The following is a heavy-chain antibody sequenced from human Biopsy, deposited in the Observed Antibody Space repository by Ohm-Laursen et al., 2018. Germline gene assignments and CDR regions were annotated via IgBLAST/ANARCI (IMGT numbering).Heavy chain of an antibody. D-gene: IGHD3-16*01. CDR1: GGSISSYY. CDR3: ARAAFGPFDS. V-gene: IGHV4-4*07. CDR2: IYTSGST. Sequence: SDTLSLTCTVSGGSISSYYWNWIRQPAGKGLEWIERIYTSGSTNFNPSLKSRVTMSIDTSKNQFSLRLSSVTAADTAVYYCARAAFGPFDSWGQGALVTVSS. J-gene: IGHJ4*02.